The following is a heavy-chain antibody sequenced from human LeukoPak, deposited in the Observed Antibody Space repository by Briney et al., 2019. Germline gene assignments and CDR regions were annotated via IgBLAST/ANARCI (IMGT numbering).Heavy chain of an antibody. CDR3: ARSLDYGTTLFDY. D-gene: IGHD4-17*01. Sequence: SVKVSCKASGGTFSSYSISWVRQAPGQGLEWMGRIIPMFGTTSYAQKFQGRVTITTDESTSTAYMELSSLRSEDTAVYYCARSLDYGTTLFDYWGQGTLVTVSS. J-gene: IGHJ4*02. CDR1: GGTFSSYS. CDR2: IIPMFGTT. V-gene: IGHV1-69*05.